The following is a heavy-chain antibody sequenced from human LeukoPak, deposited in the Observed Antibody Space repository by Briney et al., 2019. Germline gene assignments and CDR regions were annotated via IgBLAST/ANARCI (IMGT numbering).Heavy chain of an antibody. Sequence: PGGSLRLSCAVSGLTFSRYWMSWVRQAPGKGLEWVANIKQDGSEKTYVDSVKGRFTISRDNAKNSLYLQMNSLRAEDTAVYYCARDALGYCSSTSCYETDEPPNNWFDPWGQGTLVTVSS. D-gene: IGHD2-2*01. CDR3: ARDALGYCSSTSCYETDEPPNNWFDP. V-gene: IGHV3-7*01. CDR2: IKQDGSEK. CDR1: GLTFSRYW. J-gene: IGHJ5*02.